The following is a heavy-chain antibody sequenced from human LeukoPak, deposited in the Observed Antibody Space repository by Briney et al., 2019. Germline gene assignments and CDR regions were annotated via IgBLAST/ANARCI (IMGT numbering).Heavy chain of an antibody. CDR2: ISYDGSNK. D-gene: IGHD3-10*01. Sequence: PGRSLRLSCAASGFTFSSYGMHWVRQAPGKGLEWVAVISYDGSNKYYADSVKGRFTISRDNSKNTLYLQMNSLRAEDTAVYYCAKGRFGELIAFDIWGQGTMVTVSS. CDR3: AKGRFGELIAFDI. CDR1: GFTFSSYG. V-gene: IGHV3-30*18. J-gene: IGHJ3*02.